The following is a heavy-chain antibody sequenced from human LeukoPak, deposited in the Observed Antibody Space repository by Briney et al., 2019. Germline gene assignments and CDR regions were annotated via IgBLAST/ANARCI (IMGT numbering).Heavy chain of an antibody. Sequence: SETLSLTCSVSGGSISSYYWSWIRQPPGKRLEWIGYIYYSGSTNYNPSLKSRVTISVDTSKNQFSLKLTSVTAADTAVYYCARDSPSFYYYGMDVWGQGTTVTVSS. D-gene: IGHD6-6*01. CDR3: ARDSPSFYYYGMDV. CDR1: GGSISSYY. V-gene: IGHV4-59*12. CDR2: IYYSGST. J-gene: IGHJ6*02.